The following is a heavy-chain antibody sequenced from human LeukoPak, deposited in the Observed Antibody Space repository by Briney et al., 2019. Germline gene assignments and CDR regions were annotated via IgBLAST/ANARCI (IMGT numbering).Heavy chain of an antibody. CDR1: GFTFSSYA. CDR3: AKDIGGCSGGSCYTYYYYGMDV. CDR2: ISGSGGST. J-gene: IGHJ6*01. D-gene: IGHD2-15*01. Sequence: QSGGSLRLSCAVSGFTFSSYAMSWVRQAPGKGLEWVSAISGSGGSTYYADSVKGRFTISRDNSKNSLYLQMNSLRTEDTALYYCAKDIGGCSGGSCYTYYYYGMDVWGQGTTVTVSS. V-gene: IGHV3-23*01.